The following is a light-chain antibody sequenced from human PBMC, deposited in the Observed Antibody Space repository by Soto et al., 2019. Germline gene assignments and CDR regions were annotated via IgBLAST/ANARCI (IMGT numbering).Light chain of an antibody. CDR1: TGAVTSGHY. CDR3: LLSYSGARPYV. V-gene: IGLV7-46*01. Sequence: QAVVTQEPSLTVSPGGTVTLTCDSSTGAVTSGHYPYWFQQKPGQAPRTLIYDTSKKHFWTPARFSGSLLGGKAALTLSGAQPEDEADYYCLLSYSGARPYVFGSGTKVTVL. J-gene: IGLJ1*01. CDR2: DTS.